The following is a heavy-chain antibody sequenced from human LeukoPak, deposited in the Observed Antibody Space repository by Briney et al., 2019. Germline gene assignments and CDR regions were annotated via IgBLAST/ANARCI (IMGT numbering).Heavy chain of an antibody. CDR3: TRSVRNGHIDY. CDR1: GYTFTSYD. V-gene: IGHV1-8*01. J-gene: IGHJ4*02. D-gene: IGHD2-21*01. CDR2: MNPNSGNT. Sequence: ASVKVSCKASGYTFTSYDINWVRQATGQGLEWMGWMNPNSGNTGYAQKFQSRVTMTRSTSISTAYMGLSSLRFEDTAVYYCTRSVRNGHIDYWGQGTLVTVSS.